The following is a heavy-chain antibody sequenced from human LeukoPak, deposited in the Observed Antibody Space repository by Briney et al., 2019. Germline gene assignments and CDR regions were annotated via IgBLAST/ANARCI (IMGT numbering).Heavy chain of an antibody. V-gene: IGHV3-30-3*01. D-gene: IGHD5-24*01. CDR1: GFTFRSYA. CDR2: ISFDGTKK. J-gene: IGHJ4*02. CDR3: AREMADLDY. Sequence: GSLRLSCAASGFTFRSYAMHWVRQAPGKGLEWVAAISFDGTKKYYAHSVKGRFTISRDNSNNTLYLQMNSLRVVDTAAYYCAREMADLDYWGQGTLVTVFS.